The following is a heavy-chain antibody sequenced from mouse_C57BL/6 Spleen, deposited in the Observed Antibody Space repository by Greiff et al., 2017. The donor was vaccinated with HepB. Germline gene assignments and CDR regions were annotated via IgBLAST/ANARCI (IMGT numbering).Heavy chain of an antibody. D-gene: IGHD1-1*01. CDR1: GFSLSTFGMG. CDR3: ARRLHDYGSSPYDLDY. V-gene: IGHV8-8*01. J-gene: IGHJ2*01. Sequence: QVTLKESGPGLLQPSQTLSLTCSFSGFSLSTFGMGVGWLRQPSGKGLEWLAHIWWDDDKYYNPALKSRLTISKDTSKNQVFLKIAHVDTADTATYYCARRLHDYGSSPYDLDYWGQGTTLTVSS. CDR2: IWWDDDK.